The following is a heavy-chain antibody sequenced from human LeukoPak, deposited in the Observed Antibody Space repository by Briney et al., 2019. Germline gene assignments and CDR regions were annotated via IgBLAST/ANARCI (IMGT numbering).Heavy chain of an antibody. V-gene: IGHV4-34*01. D-gene: IGHD5-18*01. CDR1: GGSFSGYY. CDR3: ARGVLDTAMASPKKSTQKLPPIIRMPVYYGMDV. Sequence: KASETLSLTCAVYGGSFSGYYWSWIRQPPGKGLEWIGEINHSGSTNYNPSLKSRVTISVDTSKNQFSLKLSSVTAADTAVYYCARGVLDTAMASPKKSTQKLPPIIRMPVYYGMDVWGQGTTVTVSS. CDR2: INHSGST. J-gene: IGHJ6*02.